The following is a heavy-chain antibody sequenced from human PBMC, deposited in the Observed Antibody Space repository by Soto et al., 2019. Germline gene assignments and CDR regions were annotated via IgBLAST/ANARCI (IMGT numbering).Heavy chain of an antibody. CDR1: GFTFSSYV. CDR2: ISYDGSKK. CDR3: AKGQLCSTTSCYFYYYGMDV. J-gene: IGHJ6*02. D-gene: IGHD2-2*01. V-gene: IGHV3-30*18. Sequence: GGSLRLSCTVSGFTFSSYVMHWVRQAPGKGLEWVAAISYDGSKKYYADSVKGRLTISRDNSKNTVYLQINSLRGVDLAVYYCAKGQLCSTTSCYFYYYGMDVWGQGT.